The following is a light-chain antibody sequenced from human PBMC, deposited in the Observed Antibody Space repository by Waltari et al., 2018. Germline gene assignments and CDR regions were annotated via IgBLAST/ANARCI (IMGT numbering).Light chain of an antibody. J-gene: IGLJ2*01. Sequence: QAVVTQEPSLTVSPGGTVTLTCGPSTGAVTSGHYPYWFQQKPGQAPRTLIYDTHKRHSWTPARFSGSLLGGKPALTLTGALPDDEADYYCLLSYSGVRVFGGGTKLTVL. V-gene: IGLV7-46*01. CDR2: DTH. CDR3: LLSYSGVRV. CDR1: TGAVTSGHY.